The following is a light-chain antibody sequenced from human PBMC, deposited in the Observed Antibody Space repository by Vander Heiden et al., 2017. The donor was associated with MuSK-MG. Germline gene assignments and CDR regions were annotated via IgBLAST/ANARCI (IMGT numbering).Light chain of an antibody. V-gene: IGLV2-14*01. CDR1: SSDVGGYNY. J-gene: IGLJ2*01. CDR2: DVS. Sequence: QSALTQPASVSGSPGQSITISCTGTSSDVGGYNYVSWYQQHPGKAPNLMIYDVSNRPSGGSNRFSGSKSGNTASLTISGLQAEDEADYYCSSYTSSSTLGVVFGGGTKLTVL. CDR3: SSYTSSSTLGVV.